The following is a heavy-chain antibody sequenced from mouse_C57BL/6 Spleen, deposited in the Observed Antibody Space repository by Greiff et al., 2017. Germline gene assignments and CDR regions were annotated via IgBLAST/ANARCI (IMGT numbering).Heavy chain of an antibody. CDR1: GYTFTDYY. D-gene: IGHD2-4*01. CDR2: INPNNGGT. V-gene: IGHV1-26*01. CDR3: ASYYDYDEGY. Sequence: EVQLQQSGPELVKPGASVKISCKASGYTFTDYYMNWVKQSHGKSLEWIGDINPNNGGTSYNQKFKGKATLTVDKSSSTAYMELRRLTSEDSAVYYCASYYDYDEGYWGQGTTLTVSS. J-gene: IGHJ2*01.